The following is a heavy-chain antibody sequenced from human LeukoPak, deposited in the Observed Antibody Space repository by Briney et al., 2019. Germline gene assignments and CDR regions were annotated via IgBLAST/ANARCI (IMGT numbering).Heavy chain of an antibody. CDR2: SIPILGIA. CDR1: GGTFSSYT. D-gene: IGHD2-2*01. CDR3: ASGYCSSTSCYERGYYYGMDV. Sequence: GASVTVSCKASGGTFSSYTISWVRQAPGQGLEWMGRSIPILGIANYAQKFQGRVTITADKSTSTAYMELSSLRSEDTAVYYCASGYCSSTSCYERGYYYGMDVWGQGTTVTVSS. J-gene: IGHJ6*02. V-gene: IGHV1-69*02.